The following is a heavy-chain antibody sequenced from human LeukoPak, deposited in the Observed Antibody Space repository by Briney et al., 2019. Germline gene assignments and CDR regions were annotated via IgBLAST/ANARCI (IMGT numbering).Heavy chain of an antibody. CDR2: VSGSGGST. Sequence: PGGSLRLSCAASGFTFSSYAMTWVRQAPGKGLEWVSAVSGSGGSTYYADSVKGRFTISRDNSKNTLYLQMNSLRAEDTAVYYCASYGGPRPGYYYYMDVWGKGTTVTVSS. CDR3: ASYGGPRPGYYYYMDV. D-gene: IGHD4-23*01. CDR1: GFTFSSYA. J-gene: IGHJ6*03. V-gene: IGHV3-23*01.